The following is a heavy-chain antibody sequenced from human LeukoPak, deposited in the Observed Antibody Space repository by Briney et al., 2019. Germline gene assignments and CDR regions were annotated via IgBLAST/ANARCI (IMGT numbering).Heavy chain of an antibody. CDR1: GYSITSGYY. CDR3: ARDEGMRYYYGSGSQHFDY. V-gene: IGHV4-38-2*02. CDR2: IYHSGST. J-gene: IGHJ4*02. Sequence: SETLSLTCTVSGYSITSGYYWGWIRQPPGKGLEWIGSIYHSGSTFYNPSLKSRVTISVDTSKNQFSLKLSSVTAADTAVYYCARDEGMRYYYGSGSQHFDYWGQGTLVTVSS. D-gene: IGHD3-10*01.